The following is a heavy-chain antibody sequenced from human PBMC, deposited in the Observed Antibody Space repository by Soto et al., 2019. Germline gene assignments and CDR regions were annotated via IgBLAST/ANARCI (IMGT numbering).Heavy chain of an antibody. Sequence: GGSLRRCCAASGFTFINYWMHSVRQAPAKGLVCISRMNSDGSSTMYADSVKGRFTIFRDNAKNTLYLLMTRLRVEDTAVYYCARDPAPVCWYDYWGQG. D-gene: IGHD6-13*01. CDR3: ARDPAPVCWYDY. CDR2: MNSDGSST. V-gene: IGHV3-74*03. CDR1: GFTFINYW. J-gene: IGHJ4*02.